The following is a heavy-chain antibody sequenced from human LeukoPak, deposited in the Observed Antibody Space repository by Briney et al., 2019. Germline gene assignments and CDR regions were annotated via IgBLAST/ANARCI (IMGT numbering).Heavy chain of an antibody. V-gene: IGHV3-74*01. CDR2: ISNDGSRT. J-gene: IGHJ6*03. CDR1: GFTFSHFW. Sequence: HPGGSLRLSCAASGFTFSHFWMHWVRQVPGEGLVWVSRISNDGSRTAYADSVKGRFTISRDNAKNTLYLQMNSLRAEDTAVYYCTRGVSGSGSSMDVWGRGTTVTVSS. CDR3: TRGVSGSGSSMDV. D-gene: IGHD3-10*01.